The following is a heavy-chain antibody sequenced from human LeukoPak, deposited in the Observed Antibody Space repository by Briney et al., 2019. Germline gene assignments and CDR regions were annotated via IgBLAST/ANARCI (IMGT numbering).Heavy chain of an antibody. CDR2: ISAYNGNT. V-gene: IGHV1-18*01. Sequence: ASVKVSCKASGYTFTSYGISWVRQALGQGLEWMGWISAYNGNTNYAQKLQGRVTMTTDTSTSTAYMEPRSLRSDDTAVYYCARDLRMYYYDSSGYYPWGQGTLVTVSP. CDR3: ARDLRMYYYDSSGYYP. D-gene: IGHD3-22*01. J-gene: IGHJ5*02. CDR1: GYTFTSYG.